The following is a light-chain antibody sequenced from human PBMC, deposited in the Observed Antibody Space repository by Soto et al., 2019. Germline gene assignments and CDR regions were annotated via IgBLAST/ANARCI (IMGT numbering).Light chain of an antibody. V-gene: IGKV3-15*01. CDR2: GAS. Sequence: TLSVSPGERATLSCRASQSVSSNLAWYQQKPGQAPRLLIYGASTRATGIPARFSGSGSGTEFTLTISSRQSEDFAVYYCEEYKKWAYTFGHGRRVDIK. J-gene: IGKJ2*01. CDR3: EEYKKWAYT. CDR1: QSVSSN.